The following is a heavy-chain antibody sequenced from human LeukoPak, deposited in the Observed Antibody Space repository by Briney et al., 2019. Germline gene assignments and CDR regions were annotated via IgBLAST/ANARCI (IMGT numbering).Heavy chain of an antibody. CDR3: ATGERWLINWFDP. J-gene: IGHJ5*02. D-gene: IGHD5-24*01. Sequence: ASVKVSCKVSGYTLTELSMHWVRQAPGKGLEWMGGFDPEDGETIYAQKFQGRVTMTEDTSTDTAYMELSSLRSEDTVVYYCATGERWLINWFDPWGQGTLVTVSS. CDR1: GYTLTELS. CDR2: FDPEDGET. V-gene: IGHV1-24*01.